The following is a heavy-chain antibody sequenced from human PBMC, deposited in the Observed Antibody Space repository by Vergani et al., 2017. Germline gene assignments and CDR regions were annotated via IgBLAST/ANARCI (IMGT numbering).Heavy chain of an antibody. CDR2: IIPVLGKT. Sequence: QVQLVQSGAEVKKPGASVKVSCKASGYTFTSYGINWVRQVPGQGLEWMGRIIPVLGKTKYAQDFQGRLTITADTSTSTAYMELTSLRSQDTAVYYCARDPRGYGGDPEDYYYGMDVWGQGTTVTVCS. J-gene: IGHJ6*02. D-gene: IGHD2-21*02. CDR3: ARDPRGYGGDPEDYYYGMDV. V-gene: IGHV1-69*09. CDR1: GYTFTSYG.